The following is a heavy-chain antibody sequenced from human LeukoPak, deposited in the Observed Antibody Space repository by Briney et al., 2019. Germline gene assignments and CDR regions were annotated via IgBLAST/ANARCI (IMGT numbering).Heavy chain of an antibody. V-gene: IGHV4-61*02. D-gene: IGHD5-12*01. CDR2: IYTSGST. Sequence: SETLSLTCTVSGGSISSGSYYWSWIRQPAGKGLEWIGRIYTSGSTNYNPSLKSRVTISVDTSKNQFSLKLSSVTAADTAVYYCARELAPHAFDIWGQGTMVTVSS. CDR1: GGSISSGSYY. CDR3: ARELAPHAFDI. J-gene: IGHJ3*02.